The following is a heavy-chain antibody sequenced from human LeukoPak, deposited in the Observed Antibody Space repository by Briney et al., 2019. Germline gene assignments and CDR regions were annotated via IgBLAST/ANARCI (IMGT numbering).Heavy chain of an antibody. V-gene: IGHV3-53*01. J-gene: IGHJ6*03. D-gene: IGHD1-26*01. CDR1: GGSISSNY. CDR2: IYSGGST. CDR3: AAPGKYYYYYMDV. Sequence: ETLSLTCTVSGGSISSNYMSWVRQAPGKGLEWVSVIYSGGSTYYADSVKGRFTISRDNSKNTLYLQMNSLRAEDTAVYYCAAPGKYYYYYMDVWGKGTTVTISS.